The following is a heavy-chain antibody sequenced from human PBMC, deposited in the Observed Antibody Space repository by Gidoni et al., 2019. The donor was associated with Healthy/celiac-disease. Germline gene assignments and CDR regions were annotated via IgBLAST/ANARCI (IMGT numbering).Heavy chain of an antibody. CDR2: IRGSGGST. CDR1: GWGWSGHA. J-gene: IGHJ1*01. Sequence: EVQLLESGGGLVQPGGSLRVSGAACGWGWSGHAMSWVRQAPGKGLGCVSAIRGSGGSTYYADSVKGRFTISRATSKNPLNLQINSLRAEYTAVHYCATVAYYASSGYYYTDGYFQHWGQGTLVTVSS. V-gene: IGHV3-23*01. D-gene: IGHD3-22*01. CDR3: ATVAYYASSGYYYTDGYFQH.